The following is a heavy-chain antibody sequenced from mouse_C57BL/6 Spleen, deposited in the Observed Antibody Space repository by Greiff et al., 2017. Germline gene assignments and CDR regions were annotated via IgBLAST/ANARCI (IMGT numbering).Heavy chain of an antibody. CDR1: GYTFTDYY. D-gene: IGHD1-1*01. CDR2: INPNNGGT. V-gene: IGHV1-26*01. CDR3: ARALRWAMDY. J-gene: IGHJ4*01. Sequence: VQLQQSGPELVKPGASVKISCKASGYTFTDYYMNWVKQSHGKSLEWIGDINPNNGGTSYNQKFKGKATLTVDKSSSTAYMELRSLTSEDSAVYYCARALRWAMDYWGQGTSVTVSS.